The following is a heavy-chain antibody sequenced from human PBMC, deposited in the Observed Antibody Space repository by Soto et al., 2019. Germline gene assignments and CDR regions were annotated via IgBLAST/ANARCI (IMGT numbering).Heavy chain of an antibody. CDR2: IRGKASGGTT. J-gene: IGHJ4*02. V-gene: IGHV3-49*03. CDR3: SSGAYNRYETAPLLLDN. CDR1: GFTFGGYA. Sequence: GSLRLSCTTSGFTFGGYAMSWFRQAPGKGLAWVGFIRGKASGGTTEYAASLRGRFTISREDSKSVAYLHMNSLKSEATAVHYCSSGAYNRYETAPLLLDNWSQETLDAVFS. D-gene: IGHD5-12*01.